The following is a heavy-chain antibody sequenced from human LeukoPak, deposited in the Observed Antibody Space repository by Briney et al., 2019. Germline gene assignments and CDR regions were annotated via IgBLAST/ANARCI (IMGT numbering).Heavy chain of an antibody. CDR1: GXSISSDY. Sequence: TSETLSLTCTVSGXSISSDYWSWIRQPPGKGLEWIGYIYYSGRTYYNPSLKSRITISVDTSKNQFSLKLSSVTTPDTAVYYCARGFYSPHYWGQGTLVSVSS. D-gene: IGHD4-11*01. J-gene: IGHJ4*02. CDR3: ARGFYSPHY. V-gene: IGHV4-59*01. CDR2: IYYSGRT.